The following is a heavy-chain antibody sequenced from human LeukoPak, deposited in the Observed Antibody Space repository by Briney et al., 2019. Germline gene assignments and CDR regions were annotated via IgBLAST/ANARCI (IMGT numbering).Heavy chain of an antibody. Sequence: SETLSLTCTVSGGSISSSSYYWGWIRQPPGKGLEWIGSIYYSGSTNYNPSLKSRVTISIDKSKNQLSLKLSSVTAADTAVYYCARNGGTRWGNWFDPWGQGTLVIVSS. CDR3: ARNGGTRWGNWFDP. CDR2: IYYSGST. J-gene: IGHJ5*02. CDR1: GGSISSSSYY. D-gene: IGHD4-23*01. V-gene: IGHV4-39*07.